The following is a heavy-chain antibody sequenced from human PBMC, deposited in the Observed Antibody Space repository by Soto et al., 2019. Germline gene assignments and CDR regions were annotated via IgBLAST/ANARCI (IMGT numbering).Heavy chain of an antibody. CDR1: GFSLSTSGVG. CDR2: LYWDDGR. D-gene: IGHD1-1*01. V-gene: IGHV2-5*02. J-gene: IGHJ6*03. Sequence: QITLKESRPTLVEPTQTLTLTCTFSGFSLSTSGVGVGWVRQPPGKALEGLALLYWDDGRPYNPSPNNRLTIPKDTSINQGVVTLTNMGPVDTGTYYCAPYTTNTYMDVWGTGTTVTVSS. CDR3: APYTTNTYMDV.